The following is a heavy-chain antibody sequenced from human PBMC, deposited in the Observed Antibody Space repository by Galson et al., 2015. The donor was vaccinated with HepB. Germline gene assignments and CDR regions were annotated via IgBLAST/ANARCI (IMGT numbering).Heavy chain of an antibody. Sequence: SVKVSCKASGYTFTSYAMHWVRQAPGQRLEWMGWINAGNGNTKYSQKFQGRVTITRDTSASTAYMELSSLRSEDTAVYNCARGYCSGGSCYASDYWGQGTLVTVSS. CDR3: ARGYCSGGSCYASDY. V-gene: IGHV1-3*01. J-gene: IGHJ4*02. CDR1: GYTFTSYA. D-gene: IGHD2-15*01. CDR2: INAGNGNT.